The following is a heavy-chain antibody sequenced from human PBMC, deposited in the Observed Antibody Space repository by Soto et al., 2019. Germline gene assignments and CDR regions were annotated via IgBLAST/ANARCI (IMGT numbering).Heavy chain of an antibody. CDR1: GGSISSGGYY. D-gene: IGHD2-21*01. V-gene: IGHV4-31*03. Sequence: SETLSLTCTVSGGSISSGGYYWSWIRQHPGKGLEWIGYIYYSGSTYYNPSLKSRVTISVDTSKNQFSLKLSSVTAADTAVYYCARLIKVAGGVVMSWFDPWGQGTLVTVSS. CDR2: IYYSGST. CDR3: ARLIKVAGGVVMSWFDP. J-gene: IGHJ5*02.